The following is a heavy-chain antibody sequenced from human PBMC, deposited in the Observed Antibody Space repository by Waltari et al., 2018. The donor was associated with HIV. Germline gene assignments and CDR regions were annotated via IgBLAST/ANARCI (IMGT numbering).Heavy chain of an antibody. CDR2: IYSGGSR. J-gene: IGHJ6*02. V-gene: IGHV3-53*01. CDR3: ARDPRSSGYYGMDV. D-gene: IGHD1-26*01. CDR1: GFTISPNY. Sequence: EVQLVASGGGFIEPGGYLRVSCAASGFTISPNYMSWGRQARGKGLEWVSVIYSGGSRYYADSVKGRFIISRDNSKNTVSLHMNSLRAEDTAVYYCARDPRSSGYYGMDVWGQGIKVTVSS.